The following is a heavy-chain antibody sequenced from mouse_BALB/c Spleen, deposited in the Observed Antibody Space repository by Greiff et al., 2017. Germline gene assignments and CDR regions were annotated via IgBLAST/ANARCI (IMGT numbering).Heavy chain of an antibody. CDR2: IYPGNSDT. Sequence: EVKLQESGTVLARPGASVKMSCKASGYTFTSYWMHWVKQRPGQGLEWIGAIYPGNSDTSYNQKFKGKAKLTAVTSTSTAYMELSSLTNEDSAVYYCTRSHYDYDMGYAMDYWGQGTSVTVSS. V-gene: IGHV1-5*01. CDR3: TRSHYDYDMGYAMDY. D-gene: IGHD2-4*01. J-gene: IGHJ4*01. CDR1: GYTFTSYW.